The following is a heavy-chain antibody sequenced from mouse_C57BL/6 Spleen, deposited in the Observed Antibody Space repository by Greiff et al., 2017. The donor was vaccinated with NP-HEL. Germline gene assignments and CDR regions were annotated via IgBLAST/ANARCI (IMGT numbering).Heavy chain of an antibody. CDR2: ISYSGRT. CDR3: ARSYGNYRAMDY. V-gene: IGHV3-1*01. Sequence: DVKLQESGPGMVKPSQSLSLTCTVTGYSITSGYDWHWIRHFPGNKLAFLFYISYSGRTNYNPSLKIRISITHDTSKNHFFLKLNSVTTEDTATYYCARSYGNYRAMDYWGQGTSVTVSS. J-gene: IGHJ4*01. CDR1: GYSITSGYD. D-gene: IGHD2-1*01.